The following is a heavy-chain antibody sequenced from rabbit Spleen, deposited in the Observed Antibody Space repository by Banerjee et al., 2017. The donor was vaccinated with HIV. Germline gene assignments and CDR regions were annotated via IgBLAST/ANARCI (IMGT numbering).Heavy chain of an antibody. CDR2: IYAGSSGPT. Sequence: QSLEESGGGLVQPEGSLTLTCTASGFSFSSGYYMCWVRQAPGKGLEWIACIYAGSSGPTYYASWAKGRFTFSKTSSTTVTLQMTSLTAADTATYFCARDNGSGDYIDVYFDLWGPGTLVTVS. CDR3: ARDNGSGDYIDVYFDL. V-gene: IGHV1S40*01. CDR1: GFSFSSGYY. J-gene: IGHJ4*01. D-gene: IGHD1-1*01.